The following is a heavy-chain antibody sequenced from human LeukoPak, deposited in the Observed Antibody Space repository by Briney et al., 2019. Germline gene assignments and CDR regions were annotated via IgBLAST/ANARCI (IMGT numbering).Heavy chain of an antibody. CDR2: IGVGSGNT. D-gene: IGHD2-2*02. Sequence: GTSVKVSCKASGFTFSSSAVQWVRQARGQRFEWIGWIGVGSGNTNYAERFQDRVTITRDMSTSTTYMELSSLRSEDTAVYYCGRGHPVVPAAVPDYWGQGTLVTVSS. CDR1: GFTFSSSA. J-gene: IGHJ4*02. CDR3: GRGHPVVPAAVPDY. V-gene: IGHV1-58*01.